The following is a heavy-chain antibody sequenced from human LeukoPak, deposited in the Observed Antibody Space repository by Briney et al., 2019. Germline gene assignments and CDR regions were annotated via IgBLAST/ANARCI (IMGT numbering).Heavy chain of an antibody. J-gene: IGHJ4*02. CDR1: GFTFSDHH. Sequence: GGSLRLSCAASGFTFSDHHMSWVRQAPGKGLEWVSDITSTSSSTNYADSVEGRFTISRDNAKKSLYLQMNSLGAEDTAVYYCARGKGTYWGQGTLVTVSS. CDR2: ITSTSSST. V-gene: IGHV3-11*06. CDR3: ARGKGTY.